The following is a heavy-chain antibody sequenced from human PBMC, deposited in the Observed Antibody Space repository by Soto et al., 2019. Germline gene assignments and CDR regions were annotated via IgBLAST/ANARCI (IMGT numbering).Heavy chain of an antibody. V-gene: IGHV4-38-2*02. CDR2: IYHSGST. CDR3: ARDHTYYYDSSGKNWFDP. CDR1: GGSFSGYY. Sequence: SETLSLTCAVYGGSFSGYYWGWIRQPPGKGLEWIGSIYHSGSTYYNPSLKSRVTISVDTSKNQFSLKLSSVTAADTAVYYCARDHTYYYDSSGKNWFDPWGQGTLVTVSS. J-gene: IGHJ5*02. D-gene: IGHD3-22*01.